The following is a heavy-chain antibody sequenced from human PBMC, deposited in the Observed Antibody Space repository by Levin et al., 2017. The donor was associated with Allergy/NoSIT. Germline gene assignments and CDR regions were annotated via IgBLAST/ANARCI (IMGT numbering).Heavy chain of an antibody. CDR2: IGASGGNT. D-gene: IGHD6-13*01. V-gene: IGHV3-23*01. CDR3: AKAPVYSSNGLNYFDY. CDR1: GFTFSSYA. Sequence: SCAASGFTFSSYAMSWVRQAPGKGLEWVSSIGASGGNTYYADSVKGRFTVSRDNSKNTLYLHMNSLRAEDTAVYYCAKAPVYSSNGLNYFDYWGQGTLVTVSS. J-gene: IGHJ4*02.